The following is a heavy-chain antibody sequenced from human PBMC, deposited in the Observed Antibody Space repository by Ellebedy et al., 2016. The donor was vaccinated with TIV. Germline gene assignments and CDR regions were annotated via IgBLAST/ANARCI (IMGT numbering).Heavy chain of an antibody. Sequence: GESLKISCAASGFSISSPRMHWVRHAAGKGLVWVSHISSDGSDTSYADSVKGRFIISRDNAENTLDLQMSSLRAEDTALYYCARHSGGHGFDTWGQGTMVTVSP. CDR1: GFSISSPR. J-gene: IGHJ3*02. CDR3: ARHSGGHGFDT. CDR2: ISSDGSDT. V-gene: IGHV3-74*01. D-gene: IGHD2-21*01.